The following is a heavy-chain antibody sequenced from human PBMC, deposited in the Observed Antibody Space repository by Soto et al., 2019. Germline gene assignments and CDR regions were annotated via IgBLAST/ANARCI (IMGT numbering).Heavy chain of an antibody. CDR1: GFTFSDYY. CDR2: ISSGSIST. V-gene: IGHV3-11*06. Sequence: QVPLVESGGGLVKPGGSLRLSCAASGFTFSDYYMSWIRQAPGKGLEWVSYISSGSISTNYADSVKGRFTVSRDNAKNSLYLQMNSLRAEDTAVYYCARRRYGSSSFDYWGQGTLVTVSS. J-gene: IGHJ4*02. D-gene: IGHD6-13*01. CDR3: ARRRYGSSSFDY.